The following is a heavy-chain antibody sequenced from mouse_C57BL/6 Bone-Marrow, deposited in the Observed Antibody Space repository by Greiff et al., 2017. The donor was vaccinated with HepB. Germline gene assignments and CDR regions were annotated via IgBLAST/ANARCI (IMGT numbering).Heavy chain of an antibody. CDR3: ARGISVITTVVATKYYFDY. Sequence: QVQLQQPGAELVKPGASVKMSCKASGYTFTSYWITWVKQRPGQGLEWIGDIYPGSGSTNYNEKFKSKATLTVDTSSGTAYMQLSSLTSEDSAVYYCARGISVITTVVATKYYFDYWGQGTTLTVSS. CDR2: IYPGSGST. D-gene: IGHD1-1*01. V-gene: IGHV1-55*01. J-gene: IGHJ2*01. CDR1: GYTFTSYW.